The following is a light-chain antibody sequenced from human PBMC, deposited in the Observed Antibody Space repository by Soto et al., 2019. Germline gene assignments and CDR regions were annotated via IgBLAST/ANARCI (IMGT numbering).Light chain of an antibody. V-gene: IGLV1-47*01. J-gene: IGLJ3*02. CDR3: AAWDDSLSVWV. CDR2: RND. Sequence: QSVLTQPPSASGTPGQRVTVSCSGSSSNIGSNYIYWYQFLPGTAPKLLIYRNDQRPSGVPDRFSGSKSGASASLAISGLRSADEADYYCAAWDDSLSVWVFGGGTQLTVL. CDR1: SSNIGSNY.